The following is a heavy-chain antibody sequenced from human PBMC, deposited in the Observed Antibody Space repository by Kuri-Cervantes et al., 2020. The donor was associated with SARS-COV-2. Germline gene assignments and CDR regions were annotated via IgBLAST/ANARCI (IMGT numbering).Heavy chain of an antibody. CDR2: ISSSSSYT. CDR3: AKDIIAAAGMTIDY. Sequence: GGSLRLSCAASGFTFSDYHMSWIRQAPGKGLEWVSYISSSSSYTNYADSVKGRFTISRDNAKNSLYLQMNSLRAEDTALYYCAKDIIAAAGMTIDYWGQGTLVTVSS. J-gene: IGHJ4*02. CDR1: GFTFSDYH. V-gene: IGHV3-11*05. D-gene: IGHD6-13*01.